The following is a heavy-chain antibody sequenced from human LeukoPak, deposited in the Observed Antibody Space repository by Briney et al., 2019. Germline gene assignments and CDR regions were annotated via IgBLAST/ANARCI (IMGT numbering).Heavy chain of an antibody. CDR1: GFPFDDLG. V-gene: IGHV3-20*04. D-gene: IGHD5-12*01. Sequence: PGGSLGPSCEALGFPFDDLGLSGVGQPPGKGLGWVSGINWGDGSTAYADSVKGRFTISRDNAKNSLYLQMNSLRAEDTALYSCARVAYSAYDYPTLLPPFDYWGQGTLVTVSS. CDR2: INWGDGST. J-gene: IGHJ4*02. CDR3: ARVAYSAYDYPTLLPPFDY.